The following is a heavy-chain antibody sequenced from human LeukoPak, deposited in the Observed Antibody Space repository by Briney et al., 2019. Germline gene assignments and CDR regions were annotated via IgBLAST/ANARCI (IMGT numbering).Heavy chain of an antibody. CDR1: GGSISSSSYY. V-gene: IGHV4-39*02. CDR3: ARHSGYDLIGAFDI. CDR2: IFYSGNT. D-gene: IGHD5-12*01. J-gene: IGHJ3*02. Sequence: PSETLSLTCTVSGGSISSSSYYWGWIRQPPGKGLEWIGSIFYSGNTYYNASLKSRVTISVDTSKNHFSLKLSSVTSADTAVYYCARHSGYDLIGAFDIWGQGTMVTVSS.